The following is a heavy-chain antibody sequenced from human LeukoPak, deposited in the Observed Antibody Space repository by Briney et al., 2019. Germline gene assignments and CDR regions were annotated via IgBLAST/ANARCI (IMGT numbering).Heavy chain of an antibody. D-gene: IGHD7-27*01. V-gene: IGHV4-38-2*02. J-gene: IGHJ4*02. Sequence: SETLSLTCTLAGYSISSGYYWGWIRQPPGRGLEWIGNIYHSGSTYYNPSLKSRVTISVDTSKNQFSLKLSSVTAADTAVYYCARELLSGDPSIGNWGQGTLVTVSS. CDR2: IYHSGST. CDR3: ARELLSGDPSIGN. CDR1: GYSISSGYY.